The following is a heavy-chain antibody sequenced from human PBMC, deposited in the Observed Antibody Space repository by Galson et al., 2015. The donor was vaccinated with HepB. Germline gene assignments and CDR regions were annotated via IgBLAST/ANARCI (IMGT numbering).Heavy chain of an antibody. CDR1: GDSISNYY. D-gene: IGHD5-24*01. CDR2: IYYIGST. J-gene: IGHJ4*02. CDR3: AREGDGYNRALDY. V-gene: IGHV4-59*01. Sequence: QVQLQESGPGLVKPSETLSLTCSVSGDSISNYYWTWIRQPPGKGLEWIGYIYYIGSTNYNPSLKSRVIISLDTSKNQFSLKLSSVTAADTAVYYCAREGDGYNRALDYWGQGTLVTVSS.